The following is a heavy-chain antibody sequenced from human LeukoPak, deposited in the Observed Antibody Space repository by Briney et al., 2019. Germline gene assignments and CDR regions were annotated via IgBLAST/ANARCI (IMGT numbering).Heavy chain of an antibody. CDR1: GFTFNTYS. J-gene: IGHJ4*02. CDR2: IDSSGGYM. CDR3: AREVYGSLSAGFDY. Sequence: GGSLRLSCEASGFTFNTYSMNWARQAPGKGLEWVSSIDSSGGYMFYADSVKGRFTISRDNAKNSLYLQMNSLRGEDTAVYYCAREVYGSLSAGFDYWGQGTLVTVSS. D-gene: IGHD6-6*01. V-gene: IGHV3-21*01.